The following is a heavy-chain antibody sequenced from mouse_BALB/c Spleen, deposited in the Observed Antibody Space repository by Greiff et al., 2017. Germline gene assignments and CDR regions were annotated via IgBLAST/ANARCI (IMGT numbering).Heavy chain of an antibody. CDR3: APLTGTEAY. CDR1: GYAFSSYW. Sequence: QVQLKQSGAELVRPGSSVKISCKASGYAFSSYWMNWVKQRPGQGLEWIGQIYPGDGDTNYNGKFKGKATLTADTSSNTAYLQLSSLTSEDTAVYYCAPLTGTEAYWGQGTTLTVSS. D-gene: IGHD4-1*01. V-gene: IGHV1-80*01. CDR2: IYPGDGDT. J-gene: IGHJ2*01.